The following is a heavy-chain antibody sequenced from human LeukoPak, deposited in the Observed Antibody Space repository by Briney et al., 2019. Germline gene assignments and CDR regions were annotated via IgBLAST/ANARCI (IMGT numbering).Heavy chain of an antibody. D-gene: IGHD3-10*01. CDR3: ARGITMAPI. V-gene: IGHV4-59*01. J-gene: IGHJ3*02. CDR1: GGSISSYY. Sequence: SETLSLTCTVSGGSISSYYWSWIRQPPGKGLEWIGYIYYSGSTNYNPSLKSRVTISVDTSKNQFSLKLSSVTAADTAVYYCARGITMAPIWGQGTMVTVSS. CDR2: IYYSGST.